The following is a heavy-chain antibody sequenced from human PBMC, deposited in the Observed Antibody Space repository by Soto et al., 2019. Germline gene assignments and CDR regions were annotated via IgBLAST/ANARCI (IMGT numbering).Heavy chain of an antibody. D-gene: IGHD1-26*01. CDR2: ISSNGGST. CDR1: GFTFSSYA. J-gene: IGHJ6*02. CDR3: VKGELHGSAAYYYYGMDV. Sequence: GWSLRLSCSASGFTFSSYAMHWVRQAPGKGLEYVSAISSNGGSTYYADSVKGRFTISRDNSKNTLYLQMSSLRAEDTAVYYCVKGELHGSAAYYYYGMDVWGQGTTVTVSS. V-gene: IGHV3-64D*06.